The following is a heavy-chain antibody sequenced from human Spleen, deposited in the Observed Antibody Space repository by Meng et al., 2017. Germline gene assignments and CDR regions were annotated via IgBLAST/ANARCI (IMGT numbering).Heavy chain of an antibody. D-gene: IGHD6-19*01. V-gene: IGHV4-38-2*02. CDR3: ARGYSSGEGPKFN. CDR2: INHSGST. CDR1: GYSISSGYY. J-gene: IGHJ4*02. Sequence: GSLRLSCTVSGYSISSGYYWAWIRQPPGKGLEWIGEINHSGSTNYNPSLKSRVTISVDTSKNQFSLKLSSVTAADTAVYYCARGYSSGEGPKFNWGQGTLVTVSS.